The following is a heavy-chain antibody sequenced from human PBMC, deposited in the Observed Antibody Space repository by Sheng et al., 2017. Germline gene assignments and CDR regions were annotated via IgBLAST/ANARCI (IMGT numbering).Heavy chain of an antibody. J-gene: IGHJ5*02. D-gene: IGHD4-4*01. Sequence: EVVLVESGGGLAQPGGSLRLSCGASGLSVSSSNMNWVRQVPGKGLEWISYISSGSGTRYYADSVKGRFTISRDSAKNLVVLQLNGLRVEDTAVYYCATYTNLAFDTWGRGVWVTVSS. V-gene: IGHV3-48*01. CDR2: ISSGSGTR. CDR3: ATYTNLAFDT. CDR1: GLSVSSSN.